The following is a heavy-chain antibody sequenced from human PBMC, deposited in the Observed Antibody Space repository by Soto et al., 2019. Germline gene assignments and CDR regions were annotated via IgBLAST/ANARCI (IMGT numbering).Heavy chain of an antibody. CDR3: ARGVAPMVYAIRGAWFDP. V-gene: IGHV4-31*03. D-gene: IGHD2-8*01. CDR2: IYYSGST. CDR1: GGSISSGGYY. J-gene: IGHJ5*02. Sequence: LSLTCTVSGGSISSGGYYWSWIRQHPGKGLEWIGYIYYSGSTYYNPSLKSRVTISVDTSKNQFSLKLSSVTAADTAVYYCARGVAPMVYAIRGAWFDPWGQGTLVTVSS.